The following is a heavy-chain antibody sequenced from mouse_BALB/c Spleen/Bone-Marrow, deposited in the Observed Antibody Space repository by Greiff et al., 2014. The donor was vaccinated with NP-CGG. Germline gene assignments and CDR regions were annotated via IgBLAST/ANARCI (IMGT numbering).Heavy chain of an antibody. J-gene: IGHJ3*01. D-gene: IGHD2-4*01. CDR2: IWGVGTT. V-gene: IGHV2-6-5*01. CDR1: GFSLADYG. CDR3: AKIYYDFDGFAH. Sequence: VMLVESGPGLVAPSQSLSITCTVSGFSLADYGVSWIRQPPGKGLEWLGVIWGVGTTYYNSALKSRLSISKDNSKSQVFLKMNSLQTDDTAIYYCAKIYYDFDGFAHWGQGTLVTVSA.